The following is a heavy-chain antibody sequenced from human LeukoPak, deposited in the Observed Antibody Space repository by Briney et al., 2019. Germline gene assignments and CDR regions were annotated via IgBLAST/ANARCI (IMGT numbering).Heavy chain of an antibody. D-gene: IGHD2-2*01. CDR2: INSDGSST. V-gene: IGHV3-74*01. CDR1: GFTFSSYW. Sequence: GGSLRLSCAASGFTFSSYWMHWVRHAPGKGLVWVSRINSDGSSTSHADSVKGRFTISRDNAKNTLYLQMNSLRAEDTAVYYCARDSLTPSSWFDPWGQGTLVTVSS. CDR3: ARDSLTPSSWFDP. J-gene: IGHJ5*02.